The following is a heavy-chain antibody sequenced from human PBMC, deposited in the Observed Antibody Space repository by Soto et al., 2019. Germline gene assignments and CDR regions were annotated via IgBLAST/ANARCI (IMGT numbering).Heavy chain of an antibody. D-gene: IGHD3-22*01. V-gene: IGHV3-30*04. Sequence: QVQLVESGGSVVQPGTSLRLSCAASGFTFRSYVMNWVRQAPGKGLEWVALIAFDGNDKYYADSVKDRFTIARDNSKHTLYLQMNSLTAEDTAVYYCAKSSGTSFPQSRVFDFWGQGALVTVSS. CDR2: IAFDGNDK. J-gene: IGHJ4*02. CDR1: GFTFRSYV. CDR3: AKSSGTSFPQSRVFDF.